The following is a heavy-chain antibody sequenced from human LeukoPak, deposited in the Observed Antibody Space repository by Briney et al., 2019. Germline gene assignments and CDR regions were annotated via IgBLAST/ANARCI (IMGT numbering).Heavy chain of an antibody. V-gene: IGHV5-51*01. Sequence: GESLQISCKGSGYSFTSYWIGWVRQMPGKGLEWMGIIYPGDSDTRYSPSFQGQVTISADKSISTAYLQWSSLKASDTAMYYCARVGGYCSSTSCYDPLDYWGQGTLVTVSS. J-gene: IGHJ4*02. D-gene: IGHD2-2*01. CDR1: GYSFTSYW. CDR3: ARVGGYCSSTSCYDPLDY. CDR2: IYPGDSDT.